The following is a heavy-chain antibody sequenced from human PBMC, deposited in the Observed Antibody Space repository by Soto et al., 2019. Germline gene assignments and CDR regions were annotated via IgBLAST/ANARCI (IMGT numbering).Heavy chain of an antibody. CDR3: VIGTIDWLLGNFDY. V-gene: IGHV3-21*01. J-gene: IGHJ4*02. D-gene: IGHD3-9*01. Sequence: GGSLRLSCAASGFTFSSYSMNWVRQAPGKGLEWVSSISSSSSYIYYADSVKGRFTISRDNAKNSLYLQMNSLRAEDTAVYYCVIGTIDWLLGNFDYWGQGTLVTVSA. CDR1: GFTFSSYS. CDR2: ISSSSSYI.